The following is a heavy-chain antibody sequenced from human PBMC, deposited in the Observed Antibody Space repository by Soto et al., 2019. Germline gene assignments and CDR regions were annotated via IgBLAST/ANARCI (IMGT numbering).Heavy chain of an antibody. CDR2: INYSGST. Sequence: SETLSLTCTVSGGSFSSTSYYWGCIRQPPGKGREWIGSINYSGSTYYNPSLRSRVTISEDTSKNQFSLKVGSATAADTAVYYCARHWLLPVAGYYFDYWGQGTLVTVSS. D-gene: IGHD6-19*01. J-gene: IGHJ4*02. CDR1: GGSFSSTSYY. CDR3: ARHWLLPVAGYYFDY. V-gene: IGHV4-39*01.